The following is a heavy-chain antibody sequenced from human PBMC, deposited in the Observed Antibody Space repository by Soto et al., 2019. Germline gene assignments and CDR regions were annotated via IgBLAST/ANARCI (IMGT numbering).Heavy chain of an antibody. J-gene: IGHJ4*02. Sequence: PGGSLRLSCAASGFTFSSYGMHWVRQAPGKGLEWVAVISYDGSNKYYADSVKGRFTISRDNSKNTLYLQMNSLRAEDTAVYYCAKDIRRDTAISLGYFDYWGQGPLVTVSS. CDR2: ISYDGSNK. CDR1: GFTFSSYG. CDR3: AKDIRRDTAISLGYFDY. V-gene: IGHV3-30*18. D-gene: IGHD5-18*01.